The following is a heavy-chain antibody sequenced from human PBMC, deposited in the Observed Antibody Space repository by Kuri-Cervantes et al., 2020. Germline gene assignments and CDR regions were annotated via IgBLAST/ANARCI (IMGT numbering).Heavy chain of an antibody. V-gene: IGHV3-33*01. CDR1: GFTFSSYG. CDR3: ARVGYSNYWFDP. CDR2: IWYDGSNK. Sequence: GESLKISCAASGFTFSSYGMRWVRQAPGKGLEWVAVIWYDGSNKYYADSVKGRFTISRDNSKNTLYLQMNSLRAEDTAVYYCARVGYSNYWFDPWGQGTLVTVSS. D-gene: IGHD4-11*01. J-gene: IGHJ5*02.